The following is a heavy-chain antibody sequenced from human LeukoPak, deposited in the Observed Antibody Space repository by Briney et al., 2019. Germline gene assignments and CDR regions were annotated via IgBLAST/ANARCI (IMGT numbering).Heavy chain of an antibody. CDR3: ARVYYYGMDV. Sequence: GGSLRLSCAAPGFTFSSYEMNWVRQAPGKGLEWVSYISSSGSTIYYADSVKGRFTISRDNAKNSLYLQMNSLRAEDTAVYYCARVYYYGMDVWGQGTTVTVSS. CDR1: GFTFSSYE. CDR2: ISSSGSTI. V-gene: IGHV3-48*03. J-gene: IGHJ6*02.